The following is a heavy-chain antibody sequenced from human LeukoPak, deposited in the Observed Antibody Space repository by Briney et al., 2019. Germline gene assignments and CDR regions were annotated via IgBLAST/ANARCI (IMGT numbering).Heavy chain of an antibody. CDR3: ASGIVDCSGGSCYEWFDP. J-gene: IGHJ5*02. D-gene: IGHD2-15*01. V-gene: IGHV4-59*01. Sequence: SETLSLTCTASGGSISSYYWSWIRQPPGKGLEWIGYIYYSGSTNYNPSLKSRVTISVDTSKNQFSLKLSSVTAADTAVYYCASGIVDCSGGSCYEWFDPWGQGTLVTVSS. CDR2: IYYSGST. CDR1: GGSISSYY.